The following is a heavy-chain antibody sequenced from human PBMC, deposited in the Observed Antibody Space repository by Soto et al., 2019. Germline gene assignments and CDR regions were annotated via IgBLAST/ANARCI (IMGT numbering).Heavy chain of an antibody. CDR1: GYTFTSYY. J-gene: IGHJ4*02. Sequence: ASVKVSSKASGYTFTSYYMHWLRQAPGQGLGWMGIINPSGGSTSYAQKFQGRVTMTRDTSTSTVYMELSSLRSEDTAVYYCARTYYDILTGYYPTPYYFDYWGQGTLVTVSS. D-gene: IGHD3-9*01. V-gene: IGHV1-46*01. CDR2: INPSGGST. CDR3: ARTYYDILTGYYPTPYYFDY.